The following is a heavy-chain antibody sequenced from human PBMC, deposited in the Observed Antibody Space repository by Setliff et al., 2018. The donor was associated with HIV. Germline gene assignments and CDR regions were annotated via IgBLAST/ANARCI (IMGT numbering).Heavy chain of an antibody. CDR3: ARGLPSYYYESSGSLGWFDP. V-gene: IGHV1-69*13. D-gene: IGHD3-22*01. CDR2: IIPLFGTA. J-gene: IGHJ5*02. Sequence: SVKVSCKAAGGTFSGHAINWVRQAPGQGVEWMGEIIPLFGTAHYAQRFQGRLTITADDSTSTAYMELSRLKSADTAVYYCARGLPSYYYESSGSLGWFDPWGQGTLVTVSS. CDR1: GGTFSGHA.